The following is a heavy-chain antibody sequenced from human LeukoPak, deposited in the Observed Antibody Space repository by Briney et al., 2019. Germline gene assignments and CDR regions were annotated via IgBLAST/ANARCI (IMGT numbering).Heavy chain of an antibody. CDR2: INHSGST. CDR3: ARGPRWLRSAFDI. V-gene: IGHV4-34*01. Sequence: KLSETLSLTCAVYGGSFSGYYWSWIRQPPGKGLEWIGEINHSGSTNYNPSLKSRVTISVDTSKNQFSLKLSSVTAADTAVYYCARGPRWLRSAFDIWGQGTMVTVSS. D-gene: IGHD5-24*01. CDR1: GGSFSGYY. J-gene: IGHJ3*02.